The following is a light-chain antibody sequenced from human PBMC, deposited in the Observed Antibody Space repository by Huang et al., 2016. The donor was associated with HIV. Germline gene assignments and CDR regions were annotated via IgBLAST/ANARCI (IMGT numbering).Light chain of an antibody. J-gene: IGKJ2*01. Sequence: DIQMTQSPSSLSASVGDRVTITCRASQSISSYLNWYQQKPGKAPKLLIYAASRLQSGVQSRFSGSGSGTDFNLTISSLQPEDFATYYCQQSYSTLRYTFGQGTKLEIK. CDR3: QQSYSTLRYT. CDR1: QSISSY. CDR2: AAS. V-gene: IGKV1-39*01.